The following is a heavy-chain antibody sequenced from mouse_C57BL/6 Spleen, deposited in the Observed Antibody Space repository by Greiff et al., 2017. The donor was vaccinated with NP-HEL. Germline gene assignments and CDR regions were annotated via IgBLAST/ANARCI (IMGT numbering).Heavy chain of an antibody. CDR3: TTTVGRYYAMDY. J-gene: IGHJ4*01. Sequence: VQLKESGAELVRPGASVKLSCTASGFNIQDYYMHWVKQRPDQGLEWLGRIDPEDGDTEYAPKFQGKATMTADTSSNTAYLQLISLTSEYTAVYYCTTTVGRYYAMDYWGQGTSVTVSS. CDR2: IDPEDGDT. V-gene: IGHV14-1*01. D-gene: IGHD1-1*01. CDR1: GFNIQDYY.